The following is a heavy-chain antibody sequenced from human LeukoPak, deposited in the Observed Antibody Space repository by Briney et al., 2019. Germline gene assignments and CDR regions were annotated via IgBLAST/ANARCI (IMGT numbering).Heavy chain of an antibody. CDR2: IYSGDST. Sequence: GGSLRLSCAASGFTVSSNYMSWVRQAPGKGLEWVSVIYSGDSTYYADSVKGRFTISRDNSKNTLYLQMNSLRAEDTAVYYCASGDSSGWYASPDFDYWGQGTLVTVSS. CDR3: ASGDSSGWYASPDFDY. CDR1: GFTVSSNY. V-gene: IGHV3-66*01. D-gene: IGHD6-19*01. J-gene: IGHJ4*02.